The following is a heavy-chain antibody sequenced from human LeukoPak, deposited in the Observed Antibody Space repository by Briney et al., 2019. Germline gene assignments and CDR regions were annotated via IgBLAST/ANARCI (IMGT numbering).Heavy chain of an antibody. CDR3: ARGVGWELLSSIFDY. D-gene: IGHD1-26*01. J-gene: IGHJ4*02. Sequence: ASVKVSCKASGYTFTSSGISWVRQAPGQGLEWMGWISAYNGNTNYAQKLQGRVTMTTDTSTSTAYMERRSLRSDDTAVYYCARGVGWELLSSIFDYWGQGTLVTVSS. CDR2: ISAYNGNT. V-gene: IGHV1-18*01. CDR1: GYTFTSSG.